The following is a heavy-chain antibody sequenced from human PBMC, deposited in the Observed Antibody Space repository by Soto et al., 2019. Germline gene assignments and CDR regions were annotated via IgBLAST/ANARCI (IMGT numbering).Heavy chain of an antibody. CDR3: ARDDRVATMFDY. D-gene: IGHD5-12*01. V-gene: IGHV3-21*01. CDR2: ISSSSSYI. Sequence: GGSLRLSCAASGFTFSSYSMNWVRQAPGKGLEWVSSISSSSSYIYYADSVKGRFTISRDNAKNSLYLQMNSLRAEDTAVYYCARDDRVATMFDYWGQGTLVTVSS. J-gene: IGHJ4*02. CDR1: GFTFSSYS.